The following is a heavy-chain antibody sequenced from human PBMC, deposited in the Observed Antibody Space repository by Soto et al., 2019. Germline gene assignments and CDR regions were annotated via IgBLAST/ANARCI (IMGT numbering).Heavy chain of an antibody. CDR3: AIEQDTAIIGY. J-gene: IGHJ4*02. V-gene: IGHV1-69*13. D-gene: IGHD5-18*01. CDR2: IIPIFGTA. Sequence: SVKVSCKASGGTFSSYAISWVRQAPGQGLEWMGGIIPIFGTANYAQKIQGRVTITADESTSTAYMELSSLSSEDTAVYYCAIEQDTAIIGYWGQGTLVTVSS. CDR1: GGTFSSYA.